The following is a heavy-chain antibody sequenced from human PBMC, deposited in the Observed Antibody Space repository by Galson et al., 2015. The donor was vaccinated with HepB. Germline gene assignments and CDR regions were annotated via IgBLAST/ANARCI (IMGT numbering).Heavy chain of an antibody. CDR1: GFTFSSYS. J-gene: IGHJ6*02. CDR3: ARDLSRWLQLRAYYYYGMDV. D-gene: IGHD5-24*01. CDR2: ISSSSSYI. Sequence: LRLSCAASGFTFSSYSMNWVRQAPGKGLEWVSSISSSSSYIYYADSVKGRFTISRDNAKNSLYLQMNSLRAEDTAVYYCARDLSRWLQLRAYYYYGMDVWGQGTTVTVSS. V-gene: IGHV3-21*01.